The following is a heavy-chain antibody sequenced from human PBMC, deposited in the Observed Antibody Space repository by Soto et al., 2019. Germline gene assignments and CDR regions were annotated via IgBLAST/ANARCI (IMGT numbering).Heavy chain of an antibody. CDR3: ARDIPRNYYDSNRSGYGMDV. J-gene: IGHJ6*02. CDR2: IWYDGSNK. CDR1: GFTFSSYG. Sequence: QVQLVESGGGVVQPGRSLRLSCAASGFTFSSYGMHWVRQAPGKGLEWVAVIWYDGSNKYYADSVKGRFTISRDNSKNTVYLQMNSLRAEDTAVYYCARDIPRNYYDSNRSGYGMDVWGQGTTVTVSS. V-gene: IGHV3-33*01. D-gene: IGHD3-22*01.